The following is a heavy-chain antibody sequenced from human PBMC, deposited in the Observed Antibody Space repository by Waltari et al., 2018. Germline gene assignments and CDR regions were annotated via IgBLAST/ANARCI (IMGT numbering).Heavy chain of an antibody. CDR2: ISWNSGSI. Sequence: EVQLVESGGGLVQPGRSLRLSCAASGFTFDDYAMHWVRPAPGKGLEWVSGISWNSGSIGYADSVKGRFTISRDNAKNSLYLQMNSLRAEDMALYYCAKGNLPLWLQPFDYWGQGTLVTVSS. D-gene: IGHD3-16*02. J-gene: IGHJ4*02. CDR3: AKGNLPLWLQPFDY. CDR1: GFTFDDYA. V-gene: IGHV3-9*03.